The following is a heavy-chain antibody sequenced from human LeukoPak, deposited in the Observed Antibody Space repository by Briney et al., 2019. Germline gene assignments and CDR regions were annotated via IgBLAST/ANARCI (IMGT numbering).Heavy chain of an antibody. V-gene: IGHV3-21*01. CDR2: ISSSSSYI. CDR3: ARVGSSGSGYYHSYYYMDV. J-gene: IGHJ6*03. Sequence: PGGSLRLSCAASGFTFSSYSMNWVRQAPGKGLEWVSSISSSSSYIYYADSVKGRFTISRDNAKNSLYLQMNSLRAEDTAVYYCARVGSSGSGYYHSYYYMDVWGKGTTVTISS. D-gene: IGHD3-10*01. CDR1: GFTFSSYS.